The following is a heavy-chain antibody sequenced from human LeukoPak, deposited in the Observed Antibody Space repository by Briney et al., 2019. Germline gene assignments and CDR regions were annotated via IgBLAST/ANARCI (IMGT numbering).Heavy chain of an antibody. D-gene: IGHD6-13*01. V-gene: IGHV1-46*01. J-gene: IGHJ4*02. CDR1: GYTFTSYY. CDR2: INPSGGST. CDR3: AREGIAAAARSYFDY. Sequence: ASVKVSCKASGYTFTSYYMHWVRQAPGQGLEWMGIINPSGGSTSYAQKFQGRATMTRDTSTSTVYMELSSLRSEDTAVYYCAREGIAAAARSYFDYWGQGTLVTVSS.